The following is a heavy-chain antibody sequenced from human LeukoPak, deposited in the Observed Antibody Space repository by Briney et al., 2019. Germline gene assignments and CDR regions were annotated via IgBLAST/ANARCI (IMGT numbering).Heavy chain of an antibody. CDR3: ATTWSTRKCFDY. CDR1: GLTFNKTW. V-gene: IGHV3-15*01. J-gene: IGHJ4*02. CDR2: IKSETDGGTT. D-gene: IGHD2-2*01. Sequence: GRSLRLSCAASGLTFNKTWMSWARLAPGKGLEWIGRIKSETDGGTTEYAAPVKGRFTISRDDSENTLFLQMNSPKTEDTALYYCATTWSTRKCFDYWGRGTMVTVSS.